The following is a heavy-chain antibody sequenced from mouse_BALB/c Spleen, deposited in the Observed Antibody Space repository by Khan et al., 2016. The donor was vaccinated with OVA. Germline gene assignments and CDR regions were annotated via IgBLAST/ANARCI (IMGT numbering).Heavy chain of an antibody. J-gene: IGHJ3*01. CDR3: ARAFYNGAWFAY. CDR2: IWAGGST. D-gene: IGHD1-3*01. V-gene: IGHV2-9*02. CDR1: GFSLSNYG. Sequence: QVQLKESGPGLVAPSRTLSITCTVSGFSLSNYGIHWVRQSPGKGLEWLGVIWAGGSTNHNSALMSRLSISKDNSKSQVFLKMNSLQTDDTAMYYCARAFYNGAWFAYWGQGTLVTVSA.